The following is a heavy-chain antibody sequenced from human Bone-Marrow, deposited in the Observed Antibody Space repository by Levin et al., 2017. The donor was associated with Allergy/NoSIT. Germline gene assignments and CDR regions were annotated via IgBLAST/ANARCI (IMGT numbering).Heavy chain of an antibody. CDR1: GFTFHNYG. CDR3: VKDPTD. CDR2: ISGPGSNI. J-gene: IGHJ4*02. V-gene: IGHV3-23*01. Sequence: LSLTCAASGFTFHNYGMNWVRQAPGKGLEWVSSISGPGSNIYYADSVKGRFTVSRDNSNNTLHLQVNSLRVEDTAKYYCVKDPTDRGQGTLVTVSS.